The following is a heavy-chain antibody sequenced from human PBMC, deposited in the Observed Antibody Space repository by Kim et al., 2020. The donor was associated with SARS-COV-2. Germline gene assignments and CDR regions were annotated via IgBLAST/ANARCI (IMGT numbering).Heavy chain of an antibody. J-gene: IGHJ5*02. CDR1: GGTFSSYA. Sequence: SVKVSCKASGGTFSSYAISWVRQAPGQGLEWMGRIIPILGIANYAQKFQGRVTITADKSTSTAYMELSSLRSEDTAVYYCAREGSSGDIVVVPAANNWFDPWGQGTLVTVSS. D-gene: IGHD2-2*01. V-gene: IGHV1-69*04. CDR2: IIPILGIA. CDR3: AREGSSGDIVVVPAANNWFDP.